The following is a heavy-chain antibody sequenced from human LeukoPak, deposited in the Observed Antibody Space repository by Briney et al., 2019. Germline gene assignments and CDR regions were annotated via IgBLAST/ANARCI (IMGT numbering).Heavy chain of an antibody. J-gene: IGHJ4*02. V-gene: IGHV3-64D*09. Sequence: GGSLRLSCSASGFTFSSYAMHWVRQAPGKGLEYVSAISSNGGSTYYADSVKGRFTISRDNSKNTLYLQMSSLRAEDTAVYYCVKHPPLSSIAAAGYPGVEWGQGTLVTVSS. CDR3: VKHPPLSSIAAAGYPGVE. CDR2: ISSNGGST. D-gene: IGHD6-13*01. CDR1: GFTFSSYA.